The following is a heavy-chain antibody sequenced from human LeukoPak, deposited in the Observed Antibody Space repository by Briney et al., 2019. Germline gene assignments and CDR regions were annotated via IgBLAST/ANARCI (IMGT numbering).Heavy chain of an antibody. CDR2: ISYDGSNK. D-gene: IGHD5-18*01. Sequence: GGSLRLSCAASGFTFSSYAMHWVRQAPVKGLEWVAVISYDGSNKYYADSVKGRFTISRDNSKNTLYLQMNSLRAEDTAVYYCARCGYSYGYGMDVWGQGTTVTVSS. V-gene: IGHV3-30*14. J-gene: IGHJ6*02. CDR3: ARCGYSYGYGMDV. CDR1: GFTFSSYA.